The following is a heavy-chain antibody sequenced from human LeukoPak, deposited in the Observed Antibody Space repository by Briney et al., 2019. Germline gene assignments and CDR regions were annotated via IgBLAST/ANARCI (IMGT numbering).Heavy chain of an antibody. J-gene: IGHJ4*02. D-gene: IGHD2-2*01. CDR1: GFTFSSYS. Sequence: GGSLRLSCAASGFTFSSYSMNWVRQAPGKGLEWVSSISSSSSYIYYADSVKGRFTISRDNAKNSLYLQMNSLRAEDTAVYYCARDRGYCSSTSCYLGGGYFDYWGQGTLVTVSS. V-gene: IGHV3-21*01. CDR3: ARDRGYCSSTSCYLGGGYFDY. CDR2: ISSSSSYI.